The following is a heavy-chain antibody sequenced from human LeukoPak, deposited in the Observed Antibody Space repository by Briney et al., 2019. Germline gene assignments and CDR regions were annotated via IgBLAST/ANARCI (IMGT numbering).Heavy chain of an antibody. D-gene: IGHD6-13*01. CDR2: IHTSGST. CDR1: GGSISSYY. J-gene: IGHJ4*02. Sequence: PSETLSLTCTVSGGSISSYYWTWIRQPAGKGLDWIGRIHTSGSTNYNPSLKSRVTMSVDTSKNQFSLKLSSVTAADTAVYYCALAWYGSSYYFDCWGQGTLVTVSS. V-gene: IGHV4-4*07. CDR3: ALAWYGSSYYFDC.